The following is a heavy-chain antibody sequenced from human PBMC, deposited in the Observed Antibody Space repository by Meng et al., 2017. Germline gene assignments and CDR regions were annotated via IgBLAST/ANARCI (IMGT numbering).Heavy chain of an antibody. D-gene: IGHD4-11*01. CDR1: GYNFPDYY. Sequence: QVQLVQSGAEVKKPGASVKVSCKPSGYNFPDYYIHWVRRAPGQGLEWMGRINPKSGDTHYAQKFQARVTMTGDTSISTAYMELSGLRSDDTAMYYCAQTTVTTYSEYFQHWGQGTLVTVSS. J-gene: IGHJ1*01. CDR2: INPKSGDT. V-gene: IGHV1-2*06. CDR3: AQTTVTTYSEYFQH.